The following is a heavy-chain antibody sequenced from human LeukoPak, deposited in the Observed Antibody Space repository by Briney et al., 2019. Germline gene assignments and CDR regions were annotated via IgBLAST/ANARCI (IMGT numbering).Heavy chain of an antibody. D-gene: IGHD1-26*01. Sequence: ASVKVSCKASGYTFTGYYMHWVRQAPGQGLEWMGRINPNSGGTNYAQKFQGRVTMTRDTSISTAYMELSRLRSDDTAVYYCARAPIVGATXWFDPWGQGTLVTVSS. V-gene: IGHV1-2*06. J-gene: IGHJ5*02. CDR3: ARAPIVGATXWFDP. CDR2: INPNSGGT. CDR1: GYTFTGYY.